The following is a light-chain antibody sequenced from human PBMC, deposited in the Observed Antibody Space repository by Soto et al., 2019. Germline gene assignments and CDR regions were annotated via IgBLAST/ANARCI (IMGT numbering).Light chain of an antibody. CDR2: LEGSGSY. CDR1: SGHSSYI. J-gene: IGLJ2*01. CDR3: ETWDFNTRV. V-gene: IGLV4-60*02. Sequence: QSVLTQSSSASASLGSSVQLTCTLSSGHSSYIIAWHQQQPGKAPRYLMKLEGSGSYHKGSGVPDRFSGSSTGADRYLTISNLQFEDEADYYCETWDFNTRVFGGGTKLTVL.